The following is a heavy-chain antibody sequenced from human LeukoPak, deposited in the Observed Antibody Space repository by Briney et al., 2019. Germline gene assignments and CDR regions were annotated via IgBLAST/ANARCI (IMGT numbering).Heavy chain of an antibody. V-gene: IGHV3-48*01. CDR3: AREGYDYVWGSYRRFDY. J-gene: IGHJ4*02. CDR2: ISSSSSTI. Sequence: PGGSLRLSCAASGFTFSSYSMNWVRQAPGKGLEWVSYISSSSSTIYYADSVKGRFTISRDNAKNSLYLQMNSLRAEDTAVYYCAREGYDYVWGSYRRFDYWGQGTLVTVSS. D-gene: IGHD3-16*02. CDR1: GFTFSSYS.